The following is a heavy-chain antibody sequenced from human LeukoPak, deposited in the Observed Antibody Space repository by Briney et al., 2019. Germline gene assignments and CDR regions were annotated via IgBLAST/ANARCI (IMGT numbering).Heavy chain of an antibody. J-gene: IGHJ4*02. Sequence: QSGGSLRLSCAASGFTFSSYSMNWVRQALGKGLEWVSYITGSSTTIYYADSVKGRFTISRDNAKNSLFLQMNSLRAEDTSVYYCVVLAAAGSGDYWGQGTLVTVSS. CDR2: ITGSSTTI. D-gene: IGHD6-13*01. CDR1: GFTFSSYS. CDR3: VVLAAAGSGDY. V-gene: IGHV3-48*01.